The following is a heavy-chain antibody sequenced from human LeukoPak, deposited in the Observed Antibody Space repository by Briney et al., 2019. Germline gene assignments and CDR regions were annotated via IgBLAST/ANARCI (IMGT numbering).Heavy chain of an antibody. CDR3: ARDLRGDY. Sequence: GGSLRLSCAASGFTFSSYGMHWVRQAPGKGLEWVAVISYDGSNKYYADSVKGRFTISRDNSKNSLYLQMNSLRDDDTALYYCARDLRGDYWGQGTPVTVSS. J-gene: IGHJ4*02. CDR2: ISYDGSNK. CDR1: GFTFSSYG. V-gene: IGHV3-30*03.